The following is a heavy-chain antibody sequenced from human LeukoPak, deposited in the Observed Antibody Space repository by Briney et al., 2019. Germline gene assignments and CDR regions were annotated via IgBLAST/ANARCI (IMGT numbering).Heavy chain of an antibody. CDR2: ISGGGDTT. Sequence: PGGFLRLSCAASGLTFYSYGMSWVRQAPGKGLEWVSGISGGGDTTNYADSVKGRFTISRDNAKNTLFLQMNSLRVEDTAVYYCASTRDSGGWLGYDYWGQGTLVTVSS. V-gene: IGHV3-23*01. CDR1: GLTFYSYG. D-gene: IGHD2-15*01. J-gene: IGHJ4*02. CDR3: ASTRDSGGWLGYDY.